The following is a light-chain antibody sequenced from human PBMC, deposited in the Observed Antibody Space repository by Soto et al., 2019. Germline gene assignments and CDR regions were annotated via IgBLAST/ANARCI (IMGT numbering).Light chain of an antibody. V-gene: IGKV3-20*01. CDR1: QSVSSSY. J-gene: IGKJ2*01. Sequence: EIVLTQSPGTLSLSPGERATLSCRASQSVSSSYLAWYQKKPGQAHRRLIYGASSRATGNPDGFSGSGSGTDFTLNISRLKPEDYAVYYCQQYGGSPLYTFGQGNKLEIK. CDR3: QQYGGSPLYT. CDR2: GAS.